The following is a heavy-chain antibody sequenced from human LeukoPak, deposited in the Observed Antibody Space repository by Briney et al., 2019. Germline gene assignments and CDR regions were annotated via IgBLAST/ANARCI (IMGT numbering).Heavy chain of an antibody. CDR1: GFTLSNYN. Sequence: GGSLRLSCTASGFTLSNYNMNWVRQAPGKGLEWVSYISSSSSTTYYADSVRGRFTISRDNAKNSLYLQMNSLRAEDTAVYYCAREGYDYVWGSYRYFVEEVHTDAFDIWGQGTMVTVSS. V-gene: IGHV3-48*04. J-gene: IGHJ3*02. CDR3: AREGYDYVWGSYRYFVEEVHTDAFDI. CDR2: ISSSSSTT. D-gene: IGHD3-16*02.